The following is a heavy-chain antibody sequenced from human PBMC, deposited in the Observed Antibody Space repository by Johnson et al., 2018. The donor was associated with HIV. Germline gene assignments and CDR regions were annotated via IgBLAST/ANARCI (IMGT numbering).Heavy chain of an antibody. CDR1: GFTFSSYA. D-gene: IGHD6-13*01. CDR2: ISYDGSNK. CDR3: ARDHDGQQLGLSFDS. Sequence: QMQLVESGGGVVQPGRSLRLSCAASGFTFSSYAMHWVRQAPGKGLEWVAVISYDGSNKYYADSVKGRFTISRDNSKNTLYLQMNSLRAEDTAVYYCARDHDGQQLGLSFDSWGQGTMVTVSS. V-gene: IGHV3-30*04. J-gene: IGHJ3*02.